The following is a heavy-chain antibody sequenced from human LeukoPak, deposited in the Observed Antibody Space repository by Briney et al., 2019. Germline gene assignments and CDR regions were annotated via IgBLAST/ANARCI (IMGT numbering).Heavy chain of an antibody. D-gene: IGHD3-10*01. CDR3: ARDRWFGELFHDAFDI. CDR1: GFTFSSYW. J-gene: IGHJ3*02. Sequence: GGSLRLSCAASGFTFSSYWMSWVRQAPGKGLEWVANIKQDGSEEYYVDSVKGRFTISRDNAKNSLYLQMNSLRAEDTAVYYCARDRWFGELFHDAFDIWGQGTMVTVSS. V-gene: IGHV3-7*03. CDR2: IKQDGSEE.